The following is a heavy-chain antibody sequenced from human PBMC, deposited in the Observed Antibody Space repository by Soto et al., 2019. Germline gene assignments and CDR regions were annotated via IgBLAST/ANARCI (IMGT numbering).Heavy chain of an antibody. CDR2: ISGSGGST. V-gene: IGHV3-23*01. CDR3: AAYGSGSYYRAFDY. Sequence: GGSLRLSCAASGFTFSSYAMSWVRQAPGRGLEWVSAISGSGGSTYYADSVKGRFTISRDNSKNTLYLQMNSLRAEDTAVYYCAAYGSGSYYRAFDYWGQGTLVTVSS. J-gene: IGHJ4*02. CDR1: GFTFSSYA. D-gene: IGHD3-10*01.